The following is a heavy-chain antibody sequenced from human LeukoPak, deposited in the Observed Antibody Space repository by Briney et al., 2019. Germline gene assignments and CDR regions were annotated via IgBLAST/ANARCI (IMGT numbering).Heavy chain of an antibody. D-gene: IGHD2-8*01. CDR1: GFSVSSSY. V-gene: IGHV3-66*01. CDR3: ARDCGGVSDY. CDR2: ISWSGYT. Sequence: GVSLRLSCAASGFSVSSSYMSWVRQAPGKGLECVSVISWSGYTYCADPVKGRFTISRDNSKNTLYLQMNSLRAEDTAVYYCARDCGGVSDYWGQGTLVTV. J-gene: IGHJ4*02.